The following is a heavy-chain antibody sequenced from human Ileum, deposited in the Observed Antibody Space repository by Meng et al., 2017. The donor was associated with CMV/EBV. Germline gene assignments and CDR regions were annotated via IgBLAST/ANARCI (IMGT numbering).Heavy chain of an antibody. CDR3: ARGLGSGWPAVNYYGLDV. Sequence: GGSLRLSCAASGFTFSSYWMSWVRQAPGKGLEWVANIKQDGSEKCYVDSVRGRFTISRDNTKNSLYLQMNSLRAEDTALYYCARGLGSGWPAVNYYGLDVWGQGTTVTVSS. J-gene: IGHJ6*02. CDR2: IKQDGSEK. D-gene: IGHD6-19*01. V-gene: IGHV3-7*01. CDR1: GFTFSSYW.